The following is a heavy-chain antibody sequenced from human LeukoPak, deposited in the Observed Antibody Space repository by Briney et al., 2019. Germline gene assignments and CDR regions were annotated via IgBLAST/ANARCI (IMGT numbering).Heavy chain of an antibody. D-gene: IGHD3-22*01. Sequence: GETLTLSCAASGYTFSDYYMSCILQDPGRRGEGGSYISSSGGTIYYADSVKGRFTISIDNAKNSLSLQMNSLRAEDTAVYYCASWVRRYYYDSSGYSLWGQETLVTVSS. V-gene: IGHV3-11*01. CDR3: ASWVRRYYYDSSGYSL. J-gene: IGHJ4*02. CDR1: GYTFSDYY. CDR2: ISSSGGTI.